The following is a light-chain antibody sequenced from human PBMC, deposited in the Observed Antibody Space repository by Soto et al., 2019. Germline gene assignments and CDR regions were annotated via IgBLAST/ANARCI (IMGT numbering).Light chain of an antibody. V-gene: IGLV2-14*03. CDR2: DVS. CDR1: SSDVGGYNY. CDR3: SSYTSSSTLLDV. J-gene: IGLJ1*01. Sequence: QSVLTQPASVSGSPGQSITISCTGTSSDVGGYNYVSWYQQHPGKAPKLMIYDVSNRPSGVSNRFSGSKSGNTASLTISGIQAVDVADYYCSSYTSSSTLLDVFGSGTKLTVL.